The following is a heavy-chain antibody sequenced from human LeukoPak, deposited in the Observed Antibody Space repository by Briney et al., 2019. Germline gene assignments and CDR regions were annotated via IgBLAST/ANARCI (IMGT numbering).Heavy chain of an antibody. D-gene: IGHD5-24*01. CDR2: IIPIFGTA. Sequence: ASVKVSCKASGGTFSSYAISWVRQAPGQGLEWMGGIIPIFGTANYAQKFQGGVTITTDESTSTAYMELSSLRSEDTAVYYCARAVDESSQYYYYYYYMDVWGKGTTVTVSS. V-gene: IGHV1-69*05. J-gene: IGHJ6*03. CDR3: ARAVDESSQYYYYYYYMDV. CDR1: GGTFSSYA.